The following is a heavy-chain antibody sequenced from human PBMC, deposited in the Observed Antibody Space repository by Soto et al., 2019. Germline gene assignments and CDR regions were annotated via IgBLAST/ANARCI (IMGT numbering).Heavy chain of an antibody. D-gene: IGHD2-15*01. CDR2: IGGSGDRT. CDR1: TFTFTTYA. Sequence: EVQLLESGGGLVQPGGSLRLSCTSSTFTFTTYAMSWVRQAPRKGLEWVSAIGGSGDRTFYADSVKGRFTISRDNSKNTMDVPPNRLRVDNTGSNYCAKGFSGSRRYYLFVRWGNGTLVNVSS. V-gene: IGHV3-23*01. CDR3: AKGFSGSRRYYLFVR. J-gene: IGHJ5*02.